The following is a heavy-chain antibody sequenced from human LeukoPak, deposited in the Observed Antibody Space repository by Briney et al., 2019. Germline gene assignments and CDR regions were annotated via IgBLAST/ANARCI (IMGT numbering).Heavy chain of an antibody. Sequence: GGSLRLSCAASGFPFNTYSMNWVRQATGKGLEWVSFISSSSTTIYYADSLKGRFTISRDNAKSSLYLQMNSLTDEDTAVYYCARDRGYYFDALGQGTLVTVSS. J-gene: IGHJ4*02. CDR3: ARDRGYYFDA. CDR2: ISSSSTTI. D-gene: IGHD3-22*01. V-gene: IGHV3-48*02. CDR1: GFPFNTYS.